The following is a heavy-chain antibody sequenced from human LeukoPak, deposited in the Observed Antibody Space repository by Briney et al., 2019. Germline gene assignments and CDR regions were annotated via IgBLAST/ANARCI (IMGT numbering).Heavy chain of an antibody. CDR2: IKQDGSEK. CDR3: ARGGGYVYYYYMDV. V-gene: IGHV3-7*01. CDR1: GFTFSSYW. J-gene: IGHJ6*03. D-gene: IGHD3-22*01. Sequence: GGSLRLSCAASGFTFSSYWMSWVRQAPGKGLEWVANIKQDGSEKYYVDSVKGRFTISRDNAKNSLYLQMNSLRAEDTAVYYCARGGGYVYYYYMDVWGKGTTVTVSS.